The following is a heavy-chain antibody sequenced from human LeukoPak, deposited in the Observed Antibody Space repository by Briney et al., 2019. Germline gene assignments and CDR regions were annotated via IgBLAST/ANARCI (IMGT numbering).Heavy chain of an antibody. CDR3: ARGPYSGYDYTVYYYYYYGMDV. J-gene: IGHJ6*02. D-gene: IGHD5-12*01. CDR1: GGSFSGYY. V-gene: IGHV4-34*01. Sequence: SETLSLTCAVYGGSFSGYYWSWIRQPPGRGLEWIGEINHSGSTNYNPSLKSRVTISVDTSKNQFSLKLSSVPAADTAVYYCARGPYSGYDYTVYYYYYYGMDVWGQGGTVTVSS. CDR2: INHSGST.